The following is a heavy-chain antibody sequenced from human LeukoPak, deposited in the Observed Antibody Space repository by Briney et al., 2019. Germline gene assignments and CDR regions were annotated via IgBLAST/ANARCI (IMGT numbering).Heavy chain of an antibody. J-gene: IGHJ6*03. CDR1: RYTFTDHY. CDR3: ARALVIGISGGFYSYMDV. D-gene: IGHD2/OR15-2a*01. V-gene: IGHV1-2*02. CDR2: IDCNSGGT. Sequence: GASVKVSCKASRYTFTDHYFHWVRQAPGQGLEWMGWIDCNSGGTRYGQNFQGRVALTRDTSINTAYMELSSLKSDDTAVYYCARALVIGISGGFYSYMDVWGKGTTVTVSS.